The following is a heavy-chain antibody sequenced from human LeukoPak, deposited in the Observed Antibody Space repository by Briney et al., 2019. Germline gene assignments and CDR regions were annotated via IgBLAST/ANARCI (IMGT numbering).Heavy chain of an antibody. V-gene: IGHV4-59*01. J-gene: IGHJ5*02. D-gene: IGHD3-9*01. CDR2: IYYSGST. CDR1: GGSISSYY. CDR3: ARGVYDTLTGYHNWFDP. Sequence: PSQTLSLTCTVSGGSISSYYWSWIRQPPGKGLEWIGYIYYSGSTNYNPSLKSRVTISVDTSKNQFSLKLSSVTAADTAVYYCARGVYDTLTGYHNWFDPWGQGTLVTVSS.